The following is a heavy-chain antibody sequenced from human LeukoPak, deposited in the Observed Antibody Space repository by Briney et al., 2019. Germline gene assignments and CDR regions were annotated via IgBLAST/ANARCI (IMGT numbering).Heavy chain of an antibody. V-gene: IGHV3-7*01. CDR3: ARARPGSASAFEY. J-gene: IGHJ4*02. Sequence: GGSLRLSCSASGFTFSSYWMSWVRQAPGKGLEWVANINQDGSVKYHVDSVKGRFTISRDNARNSLYLQMNSLRAEDTAMFYCARARPGSASAFEYWGQGTLVTVSS. CDR1: GFTFSSYW. CDR2: INQDGSVK. D-gene: IGHD6-25*01.